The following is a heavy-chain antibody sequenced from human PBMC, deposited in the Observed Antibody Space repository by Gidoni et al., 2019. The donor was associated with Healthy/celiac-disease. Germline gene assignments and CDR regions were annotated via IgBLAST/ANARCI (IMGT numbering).Heavy chain of an antibody. Sequence: QVQLVESGGGVVQPGRYLRLSCAASGFPFSSYGMHWVRQAPGKGLEWVAVISYDGSNKYYADSVKGRFTISRDNSKNTLYLQMNSLRAEDTAVYYCAKDPTAMATGVDYWGQGTLVTVSS. CDR3: AKDPTAMATGVDY. D-gene: IGHD5-18*01. CDR2: ISYDGSNK. CDR1: GFPFSSYG. J-gene: IGHJ4*02. V-gene: IGHV3-30*18.